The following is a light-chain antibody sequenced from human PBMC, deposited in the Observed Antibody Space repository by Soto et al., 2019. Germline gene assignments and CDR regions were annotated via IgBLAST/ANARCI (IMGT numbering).Light chain of an antibody. CDR1: SSNIGSNT. CDR2: SNN. J-gene: IGLJ2*01. Sequence: QPVLTQPPSASGTPGQRVTISCSGSSSNIGSNTVNWYQQLPGTAPKLLIYSNNQRPSGVPDRFSGSKSGTSASLAISGLQSEDEADYYCAAWDDSLNGQVVFGGGTKLTV. CDR3: AAWDDSLNGQVV. V-gene: IGLV1-44*01.